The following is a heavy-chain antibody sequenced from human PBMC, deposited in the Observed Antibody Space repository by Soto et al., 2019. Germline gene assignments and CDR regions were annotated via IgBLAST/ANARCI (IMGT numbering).Heavy chain of an antibody. V-gene: IGHV2-5*01. CDR3: AHSPWGAAPDY. CDR2: IYWNDDK. CDR1: GFSGSARGVG. J-gene: IGHJ4*02. D-gene: IGHD3-16*01. Sequence: QITLKESGPTLVKPTQTLTLTCTVSGFSGSARGVGVGWIRQPPGKALEWLGIIYWNDDKRYSPSLKSRLTITKDTSKNQVVLTMTNMDPVDTATYYCAHSPWGAAPDYWGQGTLVTVSS.